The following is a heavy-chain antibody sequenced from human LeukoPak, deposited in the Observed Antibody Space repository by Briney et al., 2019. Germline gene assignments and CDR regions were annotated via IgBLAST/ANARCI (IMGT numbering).Heavy chain of an antibody. Sequence: PGGSLRLSRAVSGFTFRSYWMHWVRQAPGKGLVWVSRINHDGSATIYADSVEGRFTISRDNAQTTLYLQMDSLRAEDTAVYYCARETYYGSDYYFDYWGQGTLVTVSS. D-gene: IGHD3-10*01. CDR3: ARETYYGSDYYFDY. J-gene: IGHJ4*02. CDR2: INHDGSAT. CDR1: GFTFRSYW. V-gene: IGHV3-74*01.